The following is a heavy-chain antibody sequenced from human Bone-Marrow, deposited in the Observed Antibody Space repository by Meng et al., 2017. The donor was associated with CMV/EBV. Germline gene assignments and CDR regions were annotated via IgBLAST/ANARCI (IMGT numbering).Heavy chain of an antibody. J-gene: IGHJ3*02. D-gene: IGHD2-2*01. CDR3: ARERCSSTSCYGIDAFDI. CDR2: ISAYNGNT. V-gene: IGHV1-18*01. CDR1: GGTFSSYT. Sequence: ASVKVSCKASGGTFSSYTFSWVRQAPGQGLEWMGWISAYNGNTNYAQKLQGRVTMTTDTSTSTAYMELRSLRSDDTAVYYCARERCSSTSCYGIDAFDIWGQGTMVTVS.